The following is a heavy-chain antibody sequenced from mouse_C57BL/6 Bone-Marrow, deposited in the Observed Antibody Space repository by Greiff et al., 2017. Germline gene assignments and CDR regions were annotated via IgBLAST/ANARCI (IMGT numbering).Heavy chain of an antibody. CDR1: GFTFSSYS. CDR3: SRQVTTVQATKYFDV. D-gene: IGHD1-1*01. CDR2: ISGGGGNT. Sequence: EVQLQEPGAGLVKPGGSLKLSCAASGFTFSSYSMSWVRQTPEKSLQWVAAISGGGGNTYYPDSVKGRFTISRDNDKNILYLQMSSLRSEDTALYYCSRQVTTVQATKYFDVWGTGTTVTVSS. V-gene: IGHV5-9*01. J-gene: IGHJ1*03.